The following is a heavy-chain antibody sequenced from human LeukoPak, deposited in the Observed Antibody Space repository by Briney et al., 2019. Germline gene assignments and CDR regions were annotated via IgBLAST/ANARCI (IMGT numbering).Heavy chain of an antibody. CDR3: AKGGGWFDP. CDR1: GFTFSSLG. V-gene: IGHV3-30*02. Sequence: GGSLRLSCAASGFTFSSLGMHWVRQPPGKGLEWVAFVLYDGSNKYYADSVKGRFTISRDNSKNTLYLQMNSLRADDTAVYYCAKGGGWFDPWGQGTLVTVSS. CDR2: VLYDGSNK. D-gene: IGHD2-15*01. J-gene: IGHJ5*02.